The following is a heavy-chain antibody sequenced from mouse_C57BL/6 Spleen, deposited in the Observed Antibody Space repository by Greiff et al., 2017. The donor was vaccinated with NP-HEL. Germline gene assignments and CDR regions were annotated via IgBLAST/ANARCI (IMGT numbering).Heavy chain of an antibody. J-gene: IGHJ1*03. Sequence: VKLMESGPGLVAPSQSLSITCTVSGFSLTSYAISWVRQPPGKGLEWLGVIWTGGGTNYNSALKSRLSISKDNSKSQVFLKMNSLQTDDTARYYCARERLGRPYWYFDVWGTGTTVTVSS. D-gene: IGHD4-1*01. V-gene: IGHV2-9-1*01. CDR1: GFSLTSYA. CDR2: IWTGGGT. CDR3: ARERLGRPYWYFDV.